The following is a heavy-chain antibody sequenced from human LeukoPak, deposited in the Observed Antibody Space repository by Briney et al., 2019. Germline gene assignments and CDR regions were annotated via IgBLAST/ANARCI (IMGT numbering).Heavy chain of an antibody. J-gene: IGHJ6*04. CDR1: GFTFSSYA. D-gene: IGHD3-16*02. CDR3: AKSLYGGMDV. CDR2: ISGRGSST. V-gene: IGHV3-23*01. Sequence: GGSLRLSCAASGFTFSSYAMTWVRQAAGKGLECVSGISGRGSSTSYADSVKGRFTISRDNSKNTLYLQMNSLRAEDTAVYYCAKSLYGGMDVWGRGTTVTVSS.